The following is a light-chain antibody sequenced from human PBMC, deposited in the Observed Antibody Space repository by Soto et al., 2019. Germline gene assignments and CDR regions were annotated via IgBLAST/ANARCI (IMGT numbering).Light chain of an antibody. Sequence: AIQLTQSPSSLSASVGDRVTITCRASQGISSALAWYQQKPGKSPNLLIYDVSSLESGVPSRFSGSGSGTDFTLTISSLQTEDFATDYCQQFNTYPALTFGGGTKVEIK. V-gene: IGKV1-13*02. CDR2: DVS. J-gene: IGKJ4*01. CDR3: QQFNTYPALT. CDR1: QGISSA.